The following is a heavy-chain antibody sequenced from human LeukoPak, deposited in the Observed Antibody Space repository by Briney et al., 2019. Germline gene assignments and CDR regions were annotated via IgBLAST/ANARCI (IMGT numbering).Heavy chain of an antibody. CDR3: AKDLSPLVWFVSGSDAFDI. D-gene: IGHD3-10*01. CDR2: ISYDGSNK. J-gene: IGHJ3*02. Sequence: PGRSLRLSCAASGFTFSSYAMHWVRQAPGKGLEWVAVISYDGSNKYYADSVKGRFTISRDNSKNTLYLQMNSLRAEDTAVYYCAKDLSPLVWFVSGSDAFDIWGQGTMVTVSS. CDR1: GFTFSSYA. V-gene: IGHV3-30-3*01.